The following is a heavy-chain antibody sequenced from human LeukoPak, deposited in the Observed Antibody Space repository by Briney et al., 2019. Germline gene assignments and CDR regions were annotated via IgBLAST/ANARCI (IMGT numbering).Heavy chain of an antibody. CDR3: ASRLRLGELST. J-gene: IGHJ5*02. D-gene: IGHD3-16*02. Sequence: SETLSLTCTVYGGSFSGYYWSWIRQPPGKGLEWIGEINHSGSTNYNPSLKSRVTISVDTSKNQFSLKLSSVTAADTAVYYCASRLRLGELSTWGQGTLVTVSS. CDR2: INHSGST. CDR1: GGSFSGYY. V-gene: IGHV4-34*01.